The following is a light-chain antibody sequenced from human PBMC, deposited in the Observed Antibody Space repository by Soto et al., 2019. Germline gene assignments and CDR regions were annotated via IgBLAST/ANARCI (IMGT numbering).Light chain of an antibody. J-gene: IGKJ2*01. CDR3: QQLNSYPRT. CDR2: AAF. V-gene: IGKV1-9*01. Sequence: IQLTQSPSSLSASVGDRVTITCRASQGISSYLARYQQKPGKAPKLLIYAAFTLQSGVPSRFSGSGSGTDFTLTISSLQPEDFATYCQQLNSYPRTFGQGTKLEIK. CDR1: QGISSY.